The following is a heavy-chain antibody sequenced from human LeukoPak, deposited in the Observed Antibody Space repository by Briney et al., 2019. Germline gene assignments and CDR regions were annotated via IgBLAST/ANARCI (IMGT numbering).Heavy chain of an antibody. J-gene: IGHJ4*02. CDR3: ARGFYYDGSGFPPHFDY. V-gene: IGHV4-38-2*02. Sequence: SETLSLTCTVSGDSISSGNYWGWIRQPPGKGLEWIGSIFHTGSTYFNLSLKSRVTISVDTSKNQFSLRLSSVTAADTAVYYCARGFYYDGSGFPPHFDYWGQGTLVTVSS. CDR1: GDSISSGNY. D-gene: IGHD3-22*01. CDR2: IFHTGST.